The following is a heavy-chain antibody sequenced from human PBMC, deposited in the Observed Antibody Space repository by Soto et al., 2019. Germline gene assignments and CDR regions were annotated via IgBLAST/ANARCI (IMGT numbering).Heavy chain of an antibody. D-gene: IGHD3-22*01. V-gene: IGHV4-61*01. CDR3: ARTYYYDSSGYFRGSWFDP. CDR1: GGSVSSGSYY. CDR2: IYYSGST. Sequence: LSLTCTVSGGSVSSGSYYWSWIRQPPGKGLEWIGYIYYSGSTNYNPSLKSRVTISVDTSKNQFSLKLSSVTAADTAVYYCARTYYYDSSGYFRGSWFDPWGQGTLVTVSS. J-gene: IGHJ5*02.